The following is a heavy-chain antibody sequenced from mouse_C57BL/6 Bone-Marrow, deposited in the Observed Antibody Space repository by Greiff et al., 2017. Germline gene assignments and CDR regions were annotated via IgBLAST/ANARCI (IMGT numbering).Heavy chain of an antibody. D-gene: IGHD1-1*01. CDR1: GYTFTSYW. J-gene: IGHJ1*03. CDR3: ARVTTVVATSWYFDV. V-gene: IGHV1-55*01. Sequence: QVQLQQPGAELVKPGASVQMSCKASGYTFTSYWITWVKQRPGQGLEWIGDIYPGSGSTNYNEKFKSKATLTVDPSSSTAYMQLSSLTSEDSSVYYCARVTTVVATSWYFDVWGTGTTVTVSS. CDR2: IYPGSGST.